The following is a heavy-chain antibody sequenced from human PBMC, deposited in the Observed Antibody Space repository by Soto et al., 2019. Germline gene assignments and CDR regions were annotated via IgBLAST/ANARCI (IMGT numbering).Heavy chain of an antibody. V-gene: IGHV2-5*02. CDR3: AHRRGTYLNGGEFDS. D-gene: IGHD3-16*01. CDR2: IYWDDDK. J-gene: IGHJ4*02. Sequence: QITLKESGPTLVKPTQTLTLTCTFSGFSLSTAGVGVGWIRQPPGKALEWLALIYWDDDKRYSPSLKSRLTSTKDTSKSQVVLTLTNMDPVDTATYSCAHRRGTYLNGGEFDSWGQGTLVTVSS. CDR1: GFSLSTAGVG.